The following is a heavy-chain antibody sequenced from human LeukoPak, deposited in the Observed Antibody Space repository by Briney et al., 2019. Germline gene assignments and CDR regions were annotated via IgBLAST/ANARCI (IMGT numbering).Heavy chain of an antibody. V-gene: IGHV4-59*08. J-gene: IGHJ4*02. CDR3: ARGRDGYNFLNRGEYYYFDY. D-gene: IGHD5-24*01. CDR1: GGSISSYY. CDR2: IYYSGST. Sequence: SETLSLTCTVSGGSISSYYWSWIRQPPGKGLEWIGYIYYSGSTNYNPSLKSRVTISVDTSKNQFSLKLNSVTAADTAVYYCARGRDGYNFLNRGEYYYFDYWGQGTLVTVSS.